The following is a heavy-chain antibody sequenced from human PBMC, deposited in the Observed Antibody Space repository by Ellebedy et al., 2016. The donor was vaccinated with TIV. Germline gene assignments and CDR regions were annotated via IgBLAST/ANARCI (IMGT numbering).Heavy chain of an antibody. Sequence: MPSETLSLTCGVYGGSFSFYHCFWIRQSPGKGLEWIGEINHGGLTNYNPSLKSRVTVSVDPSQNQFSLKLSSVTAADAAVYYCAIPEGGMDAFDIWGQGTKVTVSS. CDR1: GGSFSFYH. D-gene: IGHD1-14*01. J-gene: IGHJ3*02. CDR3: AIPEGGMDAFDI. CDR2: INHGGLT. V-gene: IGHV4-34*01.